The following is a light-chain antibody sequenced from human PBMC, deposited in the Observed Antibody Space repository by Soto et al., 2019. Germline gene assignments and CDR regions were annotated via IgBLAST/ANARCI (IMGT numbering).Light chain of an antibody. CDR1: QTISSN. Sequence: EIVMTQSPATLSVSPGERASLSCRASQTISSNLAWYQQKPGQAPRLLIHGAPTRATGVPARVSGSGSGTEFTLTITSLQSEDFAVYYCQQYHNWPPQYTFGQGTQLQI. J-gene: IGKJ2*01. CDR2: GAP. CDR3: QQYHNWPPQYT. V-gene: IGKV3-15*01.